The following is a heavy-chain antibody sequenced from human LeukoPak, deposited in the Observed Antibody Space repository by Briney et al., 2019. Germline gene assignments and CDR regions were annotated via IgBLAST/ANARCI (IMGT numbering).Heavy chain of an antibody. D-gene: IGHD3-22*01. V-gene: IGHV4-39*01. Sequence: SETLSLTCTVSGGSISSSSYYWGWIRQPPGKGLEWIGSIYDSGSTYYNPSLKSRVTISVDTSKNQFSLKLSSVTAADTAVYYCARTPTNYDSSGYYYYYYGMDVWGQGTTVTVSS. CDR1: GGSISSSSYY. CDR2: IYDSGST. CDR3: ARTPTNYDSSGYYYYYYGMDV. J-gene: IGHJ6*02.